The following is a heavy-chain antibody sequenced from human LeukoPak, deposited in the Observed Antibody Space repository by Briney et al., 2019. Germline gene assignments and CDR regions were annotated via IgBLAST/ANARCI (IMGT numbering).Heavy chain of an antibody. D-gene: IGHD6-13*01. CDR3: ARDRGVLSSSWYNYYYGMDV. CDR2: ISAYNGNT. Sequence: GASVKVSCKASGYTFTSYGISWVRQAPGQGLEWMGWISAYNGNTNYAQKLQGRVTMTTDTSTSTAYMELRSLRSDDTAVYYCARDRGVLSSSWYNYYYGMDVWGQGTTVTVSS. J-gene: IGHJ6*02. V-gene: IGHV1-18*01. CDR1: GYTFTSYG.